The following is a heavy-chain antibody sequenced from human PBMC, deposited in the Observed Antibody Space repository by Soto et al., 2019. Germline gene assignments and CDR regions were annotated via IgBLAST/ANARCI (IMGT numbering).Heavy chain of an antibody. V-gene: IGHV4-39*01. J-gene: IGHJ4*02. D-gene: IGHD3-22*01. Sequence: SETLSLTCTVSGGSISSSSYYWGWIRQPPGKGLEWIGSIYYSGSTYYNPSLKSRVTISVDTSKNQFSLKLSSVTAADTAVYYCARLATPYYYDSSGYPPIFDYWGQGTLVTVSS. CDR2: IYYSGST. CDR3: ARLATPYYYDSSGYPPIFDY. CDR1: GGSISSSSYY.